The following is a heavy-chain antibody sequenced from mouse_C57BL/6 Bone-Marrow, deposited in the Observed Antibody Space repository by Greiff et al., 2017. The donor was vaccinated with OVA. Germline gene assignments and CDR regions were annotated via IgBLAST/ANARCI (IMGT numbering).Heavy chain of an antibody. CDR3: ARALLRDY. CDR1: GFTFSSYT. D-gene: IGHD1-2*01. Sequence: VESRGGLAKPGGSLKLSCAASGFTFSSYTMSWVRQTPEKRLEWVATISGGGGNTYYPDSVKGRFTISRDNAKTPLYLQMSSLRSEDTALYYCARALLRDYWGQGTTLTVSS. J-gene: IGHJ2*01. CDR2: ISGGGGNT. V-gene: IGHV5-9*01.